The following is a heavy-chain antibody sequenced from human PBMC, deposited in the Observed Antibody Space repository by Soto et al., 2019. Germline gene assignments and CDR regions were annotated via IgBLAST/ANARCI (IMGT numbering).Heavy chain of an antibody. Sequence: ASVKVSCKASRSSFSSITWMRQAPGQGPEWMGWISPYNGLTNVAQSFQGRVSLTADTSTTTAYMELRRLRSDDTAVYYCARDRSLGELSLYRGMDVWGQGTTVTVSS. CDR1: RSSFSS. D-gene: IGHD3-16*02. J-gene: IGHJ6*02. V-gene: IGHV1-18*01. CDR3: ARDRSLGELSLYRGMDV. CDR2: ISPYNGLT.